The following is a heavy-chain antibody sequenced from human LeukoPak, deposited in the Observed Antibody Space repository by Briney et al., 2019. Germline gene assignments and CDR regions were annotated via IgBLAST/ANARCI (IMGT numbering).Heavy chain of an antibody. CDR1: GGSFSDYY. J-gene: IGHJ6*03. D-gene: IGHD2/OR15-2a*01. CDR2: IRHGGSS. Sequence: SETLSLTCAVYGGSFSDYYWNWIRQPPGKGLEWIGEIRHGGSSNYNPSLKSRVTISVDTSKNHFSVKLSSVTAADTAVYYCARILARQFTSFSDSTPYFYYYIDVWGNGTAVSVSS. V-gene: IGHV4-34*01. CDR3: ARILARQFTSFSDSTPYFYYYIDV.